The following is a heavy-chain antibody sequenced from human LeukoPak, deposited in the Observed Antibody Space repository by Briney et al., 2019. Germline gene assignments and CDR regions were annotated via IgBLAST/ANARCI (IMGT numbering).Heavy chain of an antibody. CDR1: GFIFTYSN. D-gene: IGHD3-22*01. J-gene: IGHJ3*02. CDR3: ARDPTRSYYYDSSGYPSDAFDI. CDR2: ISRSGGST. Sequence: GGSLRLSCVASGFIFTYSNLNWVRQAPGKGLEWVSSISRSGGSTYYADSVKGRFTISRDNAKNSLYLQMNSLRAEDTAVYYCARDPTRSYYYDSSGYPSDAFDIWGQGTMVTVSS. V-gene: IGHV3-21*01.